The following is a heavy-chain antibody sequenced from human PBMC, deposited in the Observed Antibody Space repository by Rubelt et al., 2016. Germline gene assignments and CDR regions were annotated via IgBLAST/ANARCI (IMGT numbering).Heavy chain of an antibody. Sequence: RFTISRDNSKNTLYLQMNSLRAEDTAVYYCAKDKLEMATTRFDYWGQGTLVTVSS. CDR3: AKDKLEMATTRFDY. V-gene: IGHV3-23*01. D-gene: IGHD5-24*01. J-gene: IGHJ4*02.